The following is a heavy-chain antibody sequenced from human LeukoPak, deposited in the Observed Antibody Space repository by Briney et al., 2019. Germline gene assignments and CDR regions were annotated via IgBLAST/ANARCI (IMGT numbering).Heavy chain of an antibody. V-gene: IGHV3-23*01. CDR3: AKYGSGTYYNGLY. CDR1: GFTFSNYA. Sequence: GGSLRLSCAASGFTFSNYAMTWVRQAPGKGLQWVSTISVSGDNTYYADSVKGRFTISRDTSKSTLYLQMNSLKDEDTAVYYCAKYGSGTYYNGLYWGQGTLVTVSS. J-gene: IGHJ4*02. D-gene: IGHD3-10*01. CDR2: ISVSGDNT.